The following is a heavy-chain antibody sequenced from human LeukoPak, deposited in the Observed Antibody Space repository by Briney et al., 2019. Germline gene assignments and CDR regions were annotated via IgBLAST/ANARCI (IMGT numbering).Heavy chain of an antibody. J-gene: IGHJ5*02. CDR3: ARDGLSYTNPNNWFDP. Sequence: ASVTVTCKASGYPFTSYYNNWVRQPPAQGLEWMGWISAYNGDTNYAQTLKGRVTMTTDTSTDTAYMELRSLRSDDTAVYYCARDGLSYTNPNNWFDPWGQGTLVTVSS. V-gene: IGHV1-18*01. CDR1: GYPFTSYY. D-gene: IGHD2-2*02. CDR2: ISAYNGDT.